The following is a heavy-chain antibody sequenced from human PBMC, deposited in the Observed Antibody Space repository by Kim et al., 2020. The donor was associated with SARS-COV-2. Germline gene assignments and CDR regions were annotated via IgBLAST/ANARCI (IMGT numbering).Heavy chain of an antibody. V-gene: IGHV4-59*09. D-gene: IGHD6-13*01. J-gene: IGHJ5*02. CDR3: ARGIAAAGTMFDP. Sequence: YNPSLKSRVTISVDTSKNQFSLKLSSVTAADTAVYYCARGIAAAGTMFDPWGQGTLVTVSS.